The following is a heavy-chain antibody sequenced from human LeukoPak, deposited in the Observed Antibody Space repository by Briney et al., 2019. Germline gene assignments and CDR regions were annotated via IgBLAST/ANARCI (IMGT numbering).Heavy chain of an antibody. CDR1: GGSIISYY. J-gene: IGHJ4*02. D-gene: IGHD3-3*01. CDR2: IYYSGSP. Sequence: SETLSLTCTVSGGSIISYYWSWIRQPPGKGLEWIGYIYYSGSPNHNPSLRSRVTISLDTSKNQFSLKLSSVTAADTAVYYCARGGSTYYDFWTGPLDYWGQGTLVTVSS. CDR3: ARGGSTYYDFWTGPLDY. V-gene: IGHV4-59*01.